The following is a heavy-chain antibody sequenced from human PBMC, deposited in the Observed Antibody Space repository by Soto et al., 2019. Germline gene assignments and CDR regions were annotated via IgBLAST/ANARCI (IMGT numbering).Heavy chain of an antibody. CDR1: GFTFSSYA. V-gene: IGHV3-23*01. D-gene: IGHD2-15*01. CDR3: AKDPHRSGYCSGSSCPEYFQH. Sequence: EVQLLESGGGLVQPGGSLRLSCAASGFTFSSYAMSWVRQAPGKGLEWVSAISGSGGSTYYAGSVKGRFTISRDNSKNTLYLQMNCLRAEDTAVYYCAKDPHRSGYCSGSSCPEYFQHWGQGTLVTVSS. CDR2: ISGSGGST. J-gene: IGHJ1*01.